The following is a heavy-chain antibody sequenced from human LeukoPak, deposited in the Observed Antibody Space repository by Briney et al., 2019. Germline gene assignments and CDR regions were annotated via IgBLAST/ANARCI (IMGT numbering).Heavy chain of an antibody. J-gene: IGHJ4*02. CDR3: ATSRRDTAMAALDY. CDR2: INPDSGGT. CDR1: GYTFTGYY. D-gene: IGHD5-18*01. Sequence: GASVKVSCKASGYTFTGYYMHWVRQAPGQGLEWMGWINPDSGGTNYAQKFQGWVTMTRDTSISTAYMELSRLRPDDTAVYYCATSRRDTAMAALDYWGQGTLVTVSS. V-gene: IGHV1-2*04.